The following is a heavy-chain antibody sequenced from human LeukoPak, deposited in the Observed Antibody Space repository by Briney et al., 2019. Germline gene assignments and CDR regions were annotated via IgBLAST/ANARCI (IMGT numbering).Heavy chain of an antibody. J-gene: IGHJ5*02. D-gene: IGHD3-10*01. Sequence: PSETLSLTCTVSGGSISSSSYYWGWIRQPPGKGLEWIGEINHSGSTNYNPSLKSRVTISVDTSKNQFSLKLSSVTAADTAVYYCARLGETYYYGSGTPAFNWFDPWGQGTLVTVSS. V-gene: IGHV4-39*07. CDR1: GGSISSSSYY. CDR3: ARLGETYYYGSGTPAFNWFDP. CDR2: INHSGST.